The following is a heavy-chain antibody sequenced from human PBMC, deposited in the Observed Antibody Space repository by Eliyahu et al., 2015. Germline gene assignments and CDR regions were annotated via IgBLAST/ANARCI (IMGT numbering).Heavy chain of an antibody. CDR2: INHSGST. D-gene: IGHD2-21*01. J-gene: IGHJ1*01. Sequence: QVQLQQWGAGLLKPSETLSLTCAVYGGSFXGYYWSWIRQPPGKGLEWIGEINHSGSTNYNPSLKSRVTISVDTSKNQFSLKLSSVTAADTAVYYCARGSIKYSHRPGGFQHWGQGTLVTVSS. CDR1: GGSFXGYY. CDR3: ARGSIKYSHRPGGFQH. V-gene: IGHV4-34*01.